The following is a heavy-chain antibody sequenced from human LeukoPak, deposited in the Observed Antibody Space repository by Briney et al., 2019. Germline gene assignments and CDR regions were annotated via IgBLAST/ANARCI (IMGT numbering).Heavy chain of an antibody. V-gene: IGHV4-39*07. CDR2: IYYNGDT. CDR3: ARERLSCYYMDV. J-gene: IGHJ6*03. D-gene: IGHD1-1*01. CDR1: GGSVGSSTYY. Sequence: KPSETLSLTCTVSGGSVGSSTYYWVWIRQPPGKGLEWIGSIYYNGDTYYSPSLQSRVSISVATSKNQFSLKLSSVTAADTAVYYCARERLSCYYMDVWGKGTAVTVSS.